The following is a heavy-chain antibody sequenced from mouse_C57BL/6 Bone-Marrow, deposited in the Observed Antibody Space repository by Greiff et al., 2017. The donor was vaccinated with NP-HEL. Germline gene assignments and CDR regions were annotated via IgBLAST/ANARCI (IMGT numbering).Heavy chain of an antibody. J-gene: IGHJ2*01. V-gene: IGHV1-64*01. D-gene: IGHD2-5*01. CDR1: GYTFTSYW. Sequence: VQLQQPGAELVKPGASVKLSCKASGYTFTSYWMHWVKQRPGQGLEWIGMIHPNSGSTNNNEKFKSKATLTVDKSSSTAYMQLSSLTSEDSAVYYCARSGSNYSFDYWGQGTTLTVSS. CDR2: IHPNSGST. CDR3: ARSGSNYSFDY.